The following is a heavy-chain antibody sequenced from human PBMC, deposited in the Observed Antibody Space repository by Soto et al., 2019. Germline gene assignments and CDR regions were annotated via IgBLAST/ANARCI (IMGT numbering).Heavy chain of an antibody. CDR1: GCSISSGGYS. J-gene: IGHJ5*02. CDR3: ARGPDGYCISTSCRNWFDP. Sequence: SETLSLTCAVSGCSISSGGYSWSWIRQPPGKGLEWIGYIYHSGSTYYNPSLKSRVTISVDRSKNQFSLKLSSVTAADTAVYYCARGPDGYCISTSCRNWFDPWGQGPLVTVPS. V-gene: IGHV4-30-2*01. CDR2: IYHSGST. D-gene: IGHD2-2*01.